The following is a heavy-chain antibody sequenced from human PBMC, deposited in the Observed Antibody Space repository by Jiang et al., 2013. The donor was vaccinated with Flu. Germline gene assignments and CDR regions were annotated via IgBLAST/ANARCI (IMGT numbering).Heavy chain of an antibody. Sequence: PGGSLRLSCAASGFTLSSYDMHWVRQVTGKGLEWVSAIAIAGNTFYTGSVKGRFTISRENAKNSLYLQMNSLRAEDTAVYHCVRGSRWDLRHFDLWGRGTLVTVSS. CDR2: IAIAGNT. V-gene: IGHV3-13*01. CDR1: GFTLSSYD. J-gene: IGHJ2*01. D-gene: IGHD4-23*01. CDR3: VRGSRWDLRHFDL.